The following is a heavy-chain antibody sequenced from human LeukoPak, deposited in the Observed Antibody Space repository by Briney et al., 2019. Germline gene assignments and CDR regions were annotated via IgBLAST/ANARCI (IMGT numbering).Heavy chain of an antibody. J-gene: IGHJ1*01. V-gene: IGHV4-30-2*05. CDR1: GGSISSGGYY. Sequence: PSETLSLTCTVSGGSISSGGYYWSWIRQPPGKGLEWIGYIYHSGSTYYNPSLKSRVTISVDTSKNQFSLKLSSVTAADTAVYYCARDGGSDGDLQHWGQGTLVTVSS. D-gene: IGHD3-16*01. CDR2: IYHSGST. CDR3: ARDGGSDGDLQH.